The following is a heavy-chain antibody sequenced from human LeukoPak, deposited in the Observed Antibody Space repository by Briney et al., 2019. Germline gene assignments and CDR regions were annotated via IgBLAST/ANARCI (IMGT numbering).Heavy chain of an antibody. CDR3: AKDNYRVPLPDY. V-gene: IGHV3-23*01. CDR1: GFTFSSYA. J-gene: IGHJ4*02. D-gene: IGHD3-16*02. Sequence: PGGSLRLSCAASGFTFSSYAMSWVRQAPGTGLEWVSAISGSGGSTYYADSVKGRFTISRDNSKNTLYLQMNSLRAEDTAVYYCAKDNYRVPLPDYWGQGTLVTVSS. CDR2: ISGSGGST.